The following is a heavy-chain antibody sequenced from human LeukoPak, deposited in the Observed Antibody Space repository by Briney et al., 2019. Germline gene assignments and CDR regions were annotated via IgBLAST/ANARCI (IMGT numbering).Heavy chain of an antibody. CDR1: GFTFSSYG. CDR3: ARDLSAVTHWFDL. CDR2: MWFDGSNK. Sequence: PGRSLRLSCPASGFTFSSYGMHWVRQAPGKGLEWVEFMWFDGSNKYYADSLQGRFTISRDNSKHCLYLQMNSLRPEDTAVYYCARDLSAVTHWFDLWGEGTLVTVSS. J-gene: IGHJ5*02. V-gene: IGHV3-33*01.